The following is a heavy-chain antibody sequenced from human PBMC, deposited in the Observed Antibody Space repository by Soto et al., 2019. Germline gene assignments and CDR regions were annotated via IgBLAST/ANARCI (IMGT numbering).Heavy chain of an antibody. CDR2: IGGRGGNT. Sequence: EVHLLESGGGLVQRGGSLRLSCVASGFTFNNYAMNWVRQAPGKGLEWVSNIGGRGGNTFYADSMRGRFTISRDNSKNTVYLHMNNLRVEDSATYYCAKPSAYGDFAGSFDSWGQGTLVTVSP. CDR3: AKPSAYGDFAGSFDS. J-gene: IGHJ4*02. D-gene: IGHD4-17*01. V-gene: IGHV3-23*01. CDR1: GFTFNNYA.